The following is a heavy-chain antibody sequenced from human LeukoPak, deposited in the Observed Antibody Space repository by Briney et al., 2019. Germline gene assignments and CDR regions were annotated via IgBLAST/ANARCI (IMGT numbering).Heavy chain of an antibody. CDR2: INHSGST. CDR3: ARKSSGTYYDFWSGYSPLGDAFDI. CDR1: GGSFSGYY. D-gene: IGHD3-3*01. Sequence: NPSETLSLTCAVYGGSFSGYYWSWIRQPPGKGLEWIGEINHSGSTNYNPSLKSRVTISVDTSKNQFSLKLSSVTAADTAVYYCARKSSGTYYDFWSGYSPLGDAFDIWGQGTMVTVSS. V-gene: IGHV4-34*01. J-gene: IGHJ3*02.